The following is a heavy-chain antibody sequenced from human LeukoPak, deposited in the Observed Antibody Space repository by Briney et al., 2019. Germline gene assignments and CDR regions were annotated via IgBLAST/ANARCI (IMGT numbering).Heavy chain of an antibody. J-gene: IGHJ5*02. CDR3: ARLEYLFGSGSYSPHNWFAP. Sequence: PSETLSLTCAVHGGSFSGYYWTWIRQPPGKGLEWIGEVNHSGSAKYNTSLKSRVTISIDTPKQRVSLRLTSVTAADTAVYYCARLEYLFGSGSYSPHNWFAPWGQGTLVTVSS. V-gene: IGHV4-34*01. CDR2: VNHSGSA. CDR1: GGSFSGYY. D-gene: IGHD3-10*01.